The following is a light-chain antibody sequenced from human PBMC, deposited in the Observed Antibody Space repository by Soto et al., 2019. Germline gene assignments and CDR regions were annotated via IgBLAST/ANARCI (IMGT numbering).Light chain of an antibody. CDR1: QSISSY. J-gene: IGKJ5*01. CDR3: QQTSSMPVT. Sequence: IQMTQSPSSLSSSAAERVTITCRASQSISSYLNWHQQKPGKAPKLLICAASSLQSGVPSRFSGSGSGTDFTLTISSLQPEDFATYFCQQTSSMPVTFGQGTRLENK. CDR2: AAS. V-gene: IGKV1-39*01.